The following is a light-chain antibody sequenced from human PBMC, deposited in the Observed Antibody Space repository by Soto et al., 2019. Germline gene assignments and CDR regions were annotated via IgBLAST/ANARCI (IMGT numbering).Light chain of an antibody. CDR1: SSDVGGYKY. Sequence: QSVLTQPPSASGSPGQSVTISCTGTSSDVGGYKYVSWYQQHPGKAPKLMIFEVNKRPSGVPDRFSGSKSGNTASLTVSGLQAEDEADYYCTSYVGSNIWVFGGGTKLTVL. J-gene: IGLJ3*02. V-gene: IGLV2-8*01. CDR3: TSYVGSNIWV. CDR2: EVN.